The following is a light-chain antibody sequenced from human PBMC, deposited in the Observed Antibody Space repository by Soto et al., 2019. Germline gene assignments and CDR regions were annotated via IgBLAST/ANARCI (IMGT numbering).Light chain of an antibody. CDR2: EGT. Sequence: QSALTQPASVSGSPGQSITISCTGTSSDVGSYDLVSWYQHHPGKVPKLMVYEGTKLPSGVSDRFSGSKSGNTASLTISGLQAEDEADYYCYSYAGDRLYVFGTGTKLTVL. J-gene: IGLJ1*01. CDR1: SSDVGSYDL. V-gene: IGLV2-23*01. CDR3: YSYAGDRLYV.